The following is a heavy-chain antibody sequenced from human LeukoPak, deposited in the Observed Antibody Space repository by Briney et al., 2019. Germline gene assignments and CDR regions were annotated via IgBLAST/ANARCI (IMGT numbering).Heavy chain of an antibody. Sequence: ASVKVSCKASGYTFTSYDINWVRQATGQGLKWMGWMNPNSGNTGYAQRFQGRVTITRNTSISTAYMELSSLRSEDTAVYYCARANKYSYGTLFSHASFDYWGQGTLVTVSS. CDR1: GYTFTSYD. CDR3: ARANKYSYGTLFSHASFDY. D-gene: IGHD5-18*01. V-gene: IGHV1-8*03. J-gene: IGHJ4*02. CDR2: MNPNSGNT.